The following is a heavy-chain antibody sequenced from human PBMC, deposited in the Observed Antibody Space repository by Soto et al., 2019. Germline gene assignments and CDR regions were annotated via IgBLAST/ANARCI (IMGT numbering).Heavy chain of an antibody. J-gene: IGHJ6*04. CDR3: ARTSVVVAARLMDV. D-gene: IGHD2-15*01. CDR2: INHSGST. Sequence: PSETLSLTCAVDGGSFSGYYWSWIRQHPGKGLEWIGEINHSGSTNYNPSLKSRVTISVDTSKNQFSLKLSSVTAADTAVYYCARTSVVVAARLMDVWGKGTTVTVSS. CDR1: GGSFSGYY. V-gene: IGHV4-34*01.